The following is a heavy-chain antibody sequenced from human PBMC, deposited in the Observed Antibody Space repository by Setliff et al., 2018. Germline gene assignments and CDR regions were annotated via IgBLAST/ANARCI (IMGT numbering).Heavy chain of an antibody. Sequence: ASVKVSCKATGYTLSRHYMHWARQDPGQGLEWMGIINPGGGSASIVQKFQGRVTMTSDTSTSTVYMEVTGLTSEDTAVYYCARAGVAAADRKGLLEYWGQGTLVTVSS. J-gene: IGHJ4*02. D-gene: IGHD6-13*01. CDR1: GYTLSRHY. CDR3: ARAGVAAADRKGLLEY. CDR2: INPGGGSA. V-gene: IGHV1-46*01.